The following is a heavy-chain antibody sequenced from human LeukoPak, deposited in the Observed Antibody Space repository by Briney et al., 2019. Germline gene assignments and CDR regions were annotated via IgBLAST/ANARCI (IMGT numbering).Heavy chain of an antibody. J-gene: IGHJ4*02. Sequence: GGSLRLSCAASGFTFSSYAMHWVRQAPGKGLEWVAVISYDGSNKYYADSVKGRFTISRDNSKNTLYLQMNSLRAEDTAVYYCARDCGSCPFDYWGQGTLVTVSS. D-gene: IGHD1-26*01. CDR2: ISYDGSNK. CDR1: GFTFSSYA. CDR3: ARDCGSCPFDY. V-gene: IGHV3-30*04.